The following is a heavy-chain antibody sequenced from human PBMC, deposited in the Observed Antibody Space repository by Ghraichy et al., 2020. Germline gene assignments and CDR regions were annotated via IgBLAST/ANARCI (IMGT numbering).Heavy chain of an antibody. V-gene: IGHV3-23*01. CDR3: AKDQGESY. CDR2: ISGSGGST. D-gene: IGHD1-26*01. Sequence: GGSLRLSCAASGFTFSSYAMSWVRQAPGKGLEWVSGISGSGGSTYYAGSVKGRFTISRDNSKNTLFLQMNGLRAEDTAVYYCAKDQGESYWGQGTLVTVSS. CDR1: GFTFSSYA. J-gene: IGHJ4*02.